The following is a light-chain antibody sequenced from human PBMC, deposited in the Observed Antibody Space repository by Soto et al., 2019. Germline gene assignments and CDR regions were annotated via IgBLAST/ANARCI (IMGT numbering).Light chain of an antibody. Sequence: DIQMTQSPSTLSASVGDRVTITCRARQSISSWLAWYQQKPGKAPKLLIYKASSLESGVPSRFSGSGSGTEFTLTISSLQPDDFATYYCQQYSSLYTFVQGTKLEIK. V-gene: IGKV1-5*03. J-gene: IGKJ2*01. CDR3: QQYSSLYT. CDR1: QSISSW. CDR2: KAS.